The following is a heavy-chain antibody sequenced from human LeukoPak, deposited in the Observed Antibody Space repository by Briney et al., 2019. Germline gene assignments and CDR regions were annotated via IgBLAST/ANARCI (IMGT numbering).Heavy chain of an antibody. Sequence: ASVKVSCKASGYTFTGYYMHWVRQAPGQGLEWMGWINPNSGGTNYAQKFQGRVTITRNTSISTAYMELSSLRSEDTAVYYCARGFDCGGDCLNYDLDWFDPWGQGTLVTVSS. CDR3: ARGFDCGGDCLNYDLDWFDP. J-gene: IGHJ5*02. D-gene: IGHD2-21*02. V-gene: IGHV1-2*02. CDR2: INPNSGGT. CDR1: GYTFTGYY.